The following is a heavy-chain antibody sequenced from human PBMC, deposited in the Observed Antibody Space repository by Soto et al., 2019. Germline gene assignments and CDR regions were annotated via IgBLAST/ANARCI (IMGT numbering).Heavy chain of an antibody. CDR2: ISWNSGSI. J-gene: IGHJ6*02. CDR3: ARDSSGRQYYGMDV. V-gene: IGHV3-9*01. D-gene: IGHD2-15*01. Sequence: PGGSLRLSCAASGFTFDDYAMHWVRQAPGKGLEWVSGISWNSGSIGYADSVKGRFTISRDNAKNSLYLQMNGLRDEDTAVYYCARDSSGRQYYGMDVWGQGTTVTVSS. CDR1: GFTFDDYA.